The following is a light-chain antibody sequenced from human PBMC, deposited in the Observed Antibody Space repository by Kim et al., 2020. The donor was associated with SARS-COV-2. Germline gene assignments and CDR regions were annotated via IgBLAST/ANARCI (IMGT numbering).Light chain of an antibody. CDR1: DANIERKC. J-gene: IGLJ3*02. CDR2: RNH. CDR3: AAWDDNLGGRV. Sequence: GQKITLSCSGSDANIERKCVYWYQQLPGKAPKVLIYRNHERPLGVSDRFSGSKSGTSASLAISGVRSEDEGDYYCAAWDDNLGGRVFGGGTQLTVL. V-gene: IGLV1-47*01.